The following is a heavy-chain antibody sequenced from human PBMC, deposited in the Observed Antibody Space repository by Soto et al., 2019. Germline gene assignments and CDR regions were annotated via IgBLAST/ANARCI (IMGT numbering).Heavy chain of an antibody. V-gene: IGHV1-2*02. D-gene: IGHD5-12*01. J-gene: IGHJ4*02. CDR1: GYTFTGHY. Sequence: VKVSCKASGYTFTGHYIHWVRQAPEQGPEWMGEIGPESGATRYAQKFQGRVTMTMDMSITTVYMELSNLSPDDTAVYYCGRGRSGQIVVFYWGQGTPVTVSS. CDR3: GRGRSGQIVVFY. CDR2: IGPESGAT.